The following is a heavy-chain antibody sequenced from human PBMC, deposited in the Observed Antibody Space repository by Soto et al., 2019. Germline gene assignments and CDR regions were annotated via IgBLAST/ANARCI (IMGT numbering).Heavy chain of an antibody. CDR3: ARDYRSTIFGVVIRNYFGVDV. J-gene: IGHJ6*02. Sequence: GGSLRLSCAASGFTFSTSSMSLVRQAPGKGLEWVSYISYSSSTIYYAHSVKGRFTISRDNAKNSLYLQMNSLGDEDTAVYYCARDYRSTIFGVVIRNYFGVDVWGQGTTVTVSS. CDR2: ISYSSSTI. D-gene: IGHD3-3*01. CDR1: GFTFSTSS. V-gene: IGHV3-48*02.